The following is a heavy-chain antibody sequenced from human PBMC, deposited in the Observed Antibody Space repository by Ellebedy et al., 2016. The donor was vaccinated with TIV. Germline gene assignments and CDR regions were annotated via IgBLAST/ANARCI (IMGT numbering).Heavy chain of an antibody. CDR3: ARGFLVGTIVPPDF. CDR2: ISAYNGNT. V-gene: IGHV1-18*04. Sequence: AASVKVSCKASGYTFTTYGISWVRQAPGQGLEWMGWISAYNGNTISAQKIQGRVTMTTDTSTSTAYMEMRGLRSDDTAVYFCARGFLVGTIVPPDFWGQGTPVTVSS. D-gene: IGHD5-12*01. J-gene: IGHJ4*02. CDR1: GYTFTTYG.